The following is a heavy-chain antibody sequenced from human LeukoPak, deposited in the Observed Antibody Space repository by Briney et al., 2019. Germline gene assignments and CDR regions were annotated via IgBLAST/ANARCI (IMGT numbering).Heavy chain of an antibody. D-gene: IGHD3-22*01. CDR2: IYYSGST. Sequence: SETLPLTCTVSGGSISSHYWSWIRQPPGKGLEWIGYIYYSGSTNYNPSLKSRVTISVDTSKNQFSLKLSSVTAADTAVYYCARAVVDSSGIPSATFDYWGQGTLVTVSS. CDR3: ARAVVDSSGIPSATFDY. CDR1: GGSISSHY. V-gene: IGHV4-59*11. J-gene: IGHJ4*02.